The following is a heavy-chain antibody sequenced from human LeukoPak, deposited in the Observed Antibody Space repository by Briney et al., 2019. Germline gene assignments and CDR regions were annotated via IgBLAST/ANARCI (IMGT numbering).Heavy chain of an antibody. V-gene: IGHV1-46*01. D-gene: IGHD2-2*01. J-gene: IGHJ5*02. CDR3: ARGLLVEYQLLFGWFDP. CDR1: GYTFTSYY. Sequence: VASVKVSCKASGYTFTSYYMHWVRQAPGQGLDWMGIINPSGGSTSYAQKFQGRVTMTRDMSTSTVYMELSSLRSEDTAVYYCARGLLVEYQLLFGWFDPWGQGTLVTVSS. CDR2: INPSGGST.